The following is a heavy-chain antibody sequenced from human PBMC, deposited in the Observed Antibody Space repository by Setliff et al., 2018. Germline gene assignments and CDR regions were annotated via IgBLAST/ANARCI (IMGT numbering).Heavy chain of an antibody. D-gene: IGHD1-26*01. V-gene: IGHV3-7*03. Sequence: PGESLKISCVASGFTFDNYWMGWVRQSPGKGLEWVANIKPDGTETYYVDSVKGRFTVSRDNPKNSLYLQMSSLRAEDTAIYYCARDRGGASTRDHWGQGTLVTVSS. CDR3: ARDRGGASTRDH. CDR1: GFTFDNYW. CDR2: IKPDGTET. J-gene: IGHJ4*02.